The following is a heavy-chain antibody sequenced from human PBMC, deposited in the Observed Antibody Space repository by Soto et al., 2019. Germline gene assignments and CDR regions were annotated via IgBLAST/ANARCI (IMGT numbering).Heavy chain of an antibody. D-gene: IGHD2-15*01. V-gene: IGHV1-69*06. Sequence: QVQLVQSGAEVKKPGSSVGSSCKASGAPFSPYAFSWVRQPPGPGLEWMGGTIPIFDSPYYAQNFQGRVTIAADRSTSTVYMELSSLTPEDTAVYYCARGAECRGYCLKKFTWLDPWGQGTLVTVSS. CDR1: GAPFSPYA. CDR3: ARGAECRGYCLKKFTWLDP. CDR2: TIPIFDSP. J-gene: IGHJ5*02.